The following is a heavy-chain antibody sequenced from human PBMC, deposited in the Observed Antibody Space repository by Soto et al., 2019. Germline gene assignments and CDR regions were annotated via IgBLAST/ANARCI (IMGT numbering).Heavy chain of an antibody. D-gene: IGHD6-13*01. CDR2: IVPVFPSV. CDR3: AREMPSTAAAYFYYGLNV. J-gene: IGHJ6*02. CDR1: GGTFNSYA. V-gene: IGHV1-69*18. Sequence: QVQLVQSGAEVKKPGSSVKVSCKASGGTFNSYAISWVRQAPGQGLEWMGTIVPVFPSVYYAPRFQGRLTITADGSNDTVYMMLTSLKSEDTAVYYCAREMPSTAAAYFYYGLNVWGQGTSVTVSS.